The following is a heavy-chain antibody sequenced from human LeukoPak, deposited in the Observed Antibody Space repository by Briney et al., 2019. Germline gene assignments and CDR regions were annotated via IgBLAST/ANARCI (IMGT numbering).Heavy chain of an antibody. V-gene: IGHV4-4*07. CDR3: ARDSIYCSSTSCHFDP. J-gene: IGHJ5*02. CDR2: IYTSGST. Sequence: SETLSLTCTVSGGSISSYYWSWIRQPAGKGLEWIGRIYTSGSTNYNPSLKSRVTMSVDTSKNQFSLKLSSVTAADTAVYYCARDSIYCSSTSCHFDPWGQGTLVTVSS. D-gene: IGHD2-2*01. CDR1: GGSISSYY.